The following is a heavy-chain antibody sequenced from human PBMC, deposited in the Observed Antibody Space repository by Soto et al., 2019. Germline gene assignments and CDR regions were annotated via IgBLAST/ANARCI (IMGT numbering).Heavy chain of an antibody. D-gene: IGHD6-13*01. CDR1: GYTLTGYY. V-gene: IGHV1-2*04. CDR2: INPNSGGT. Sequence: ASVTVSCKAYGYTLTGYYMHWVRQAPGQGLEWMGWINPNSGGTNYAQKFQGWVTMTRDTSISTAYMELSRLRSDDTAVYYCARESSSWYTIYYYYGMDVWGQGTTVTVSS. J-gene: IGHJ6*02. CDR3: ARESSSWYTIYYYYGMDV.